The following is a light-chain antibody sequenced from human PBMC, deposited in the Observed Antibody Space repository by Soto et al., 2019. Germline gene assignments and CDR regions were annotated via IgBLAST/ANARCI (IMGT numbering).Light chain of an antibody. V-gene: IGKV3-15*01. Sequence: IVMTQSPATLSVSPVERATLSCRASQSVSSNLAWYQQKPGQAPRLLIYGASTRATGIPGRFSGSGSGTEFTLTLSSLEAEDFAVYRCQQYNQWWTFGQGTKVDI. CDR3: QQYNQWWT. CDR1: QSVSSN. CDR2: GAS. J-gene: IGKJ1*01.